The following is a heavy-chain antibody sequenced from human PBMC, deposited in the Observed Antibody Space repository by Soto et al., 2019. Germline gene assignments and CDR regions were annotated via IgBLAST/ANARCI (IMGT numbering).Heavy chain of an antibody. Sequence: QVQLVQSGAEVKKPGASVKVSCTASGYTFKSFYMHWVRQAPGQGLEWIGMINPTDGSVSFAQTFQDRVTLTTDRPTSTVYMELSSLTREDTAVYFCARDFGRHGAVDTTGWFDPWGQGTLVTVSS. CDR3: ARDFGRHGAVDTTGWFDP. CDR1: GYTFKSFY. D-gene: IGHD3-3*01. V-gene: IGHV1-46*02. J-gene: IGHJ5*02. CDR2: INPTDGSV.